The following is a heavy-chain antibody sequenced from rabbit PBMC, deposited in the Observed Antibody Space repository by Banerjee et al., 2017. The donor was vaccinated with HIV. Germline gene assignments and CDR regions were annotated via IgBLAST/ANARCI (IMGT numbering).Heavy chain of an antibody. D-gene: IGHD6-1*01. Sequence: QEQLEESGGDLVKPEGSLTLTCTASGFSFSHSYWICWVRQAPGKGLEWIACIYAGSSGSTYYASWAKGRFTGSKTSSTTVTLQMTSLTAADTATYFCARDPGYGGYGYATFYGMDLWGPGTLVTVS. CDR1: GFSFSHSYW. CDR3: ARDPGYGGYGYATFYGMDL. CDR2: IYAGSSGST. J-gene: IGHJ6*01. V-gene: IGHV1S45*01.